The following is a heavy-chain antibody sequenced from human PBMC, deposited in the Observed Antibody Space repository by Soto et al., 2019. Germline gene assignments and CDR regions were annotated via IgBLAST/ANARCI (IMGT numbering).Heavy chain of an antibody. Sequence: QVQLVESGGGVVQPGRSLRLSCAASGFTFSSYGMHWVRQAPGKGLEWVAIISYDGSNTYYADSVKGRFTISRDNSKNTLYLQMHSLRAEDTSVYYCAKEGGLSAIYYISSSYYCDYWGQGTLVTVSS. CDR3: AKEGGLSAIYYISSSYYCDY. V-gene: IGHV3-30*18. J-gene: IGHJ4*02. CDR1: GFTFSSYG. D-gene: IGHD1-26*01. CDR2: ISYDGSNT.